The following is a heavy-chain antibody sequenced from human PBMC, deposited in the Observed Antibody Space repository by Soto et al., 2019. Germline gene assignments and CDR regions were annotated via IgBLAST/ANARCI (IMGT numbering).Heavy chain of an antibody. D-gene: IGHD3-22*01. J-gene: IGHJ4*02. Sequence: SETLRLKYTVCGGSISSYYWSWMRQPPGKGLEWIGYIYYSGSTNYNPSLKSRVTISVDTSKNQFSLKLSSVTAADTAVYYCARAASSGYYKPFNFDYWGQGTLVTVYS. CDR2: IYYSGST. CDR3: ARAASSGYYKPFNFDY. V-gene: IGHV4-59*01. CDR1: GGSISSYY.